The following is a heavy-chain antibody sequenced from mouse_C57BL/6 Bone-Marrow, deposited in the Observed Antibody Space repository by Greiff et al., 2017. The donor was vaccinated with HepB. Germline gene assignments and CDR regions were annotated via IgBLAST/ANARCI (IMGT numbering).Heavy chain of an antibody. D-gene: IGHD1-1*01. CDR1: GFTFSSYA. CDR3: ARYYYGFYAMDY. CDR2: ISDGGSYT. J-gene: IGHJ4*01. V-gene: IGHV5-4*03. Sequence: EVKLVESGGGLVKPGGSLKLSCAASGFTFSSYAMSWVRQTPEKRLEWVATISDGGSYTYYPDNVKGRFTISRDNAKNNLYLQMSHLKSEDTAMYYCARYYYGFYAMDYWGQGTSVTVAS.